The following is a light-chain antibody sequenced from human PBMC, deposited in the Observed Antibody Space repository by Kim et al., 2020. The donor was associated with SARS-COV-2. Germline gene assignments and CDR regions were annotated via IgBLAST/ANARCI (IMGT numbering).Light chain of an antibody. CDR3: NSYTSSRTYV. Sequence: QSALTQPASVSVSPGQYITMSCTGTSSDIGLYNYVSLYQQPPGKAPKLMIYAVSKRPSGVSDRFSGSKSGNTASLTISGLQTEDEADYYCNSYTSSRTYVLGTGTKVTVL. J-gene: IGLJ1*01. V-gene: IGLV2-14*01. CDR2: AVS. CDR1: SSDIGLYNY.